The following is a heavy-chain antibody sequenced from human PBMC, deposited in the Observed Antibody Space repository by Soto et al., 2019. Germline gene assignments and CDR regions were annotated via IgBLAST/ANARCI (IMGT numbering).Heavy chain of an antibody. CDR2: INPNGGST. J-gene: IGHJ4*02. Sequence: QVRLVQSGAEVKKPGASVKVSCKASGYIFTNYDIHWVRQAPGQGLEWMAIINPNGGSTNCAQEFQGRITLTRETSTSTVYMDLSSLTSADTAVYYCARGLYSGDKWGQGTRVTVSS. V-gene: IGHV1-46*01. D-gene: IGHD2-21*01. CDR3: ARGLYSGDK. CDR1: GYIFTNYD.